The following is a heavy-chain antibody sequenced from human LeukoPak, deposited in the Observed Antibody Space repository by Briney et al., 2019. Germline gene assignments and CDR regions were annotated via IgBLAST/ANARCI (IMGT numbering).Heavy chain of an antibody. CDR2: IYYSGST. J-gene: IGHJ5*02. CDR1: GGSISSYY. Sequence: PSETLSLTCTVSGGSISSYYWSWIRQPPGKGLEWIGYIYYSGSTNYNPSLKSRVTISVDTSKNQFSLKLSSVTAADTAAYYCAGEWYYGSGSSPFDPWGQGTLVTVSS. D-gene: IGHD3-10*01. V-gene: IGHV4-59*01. CDR3: AGEWYYGSGSSPFDP.